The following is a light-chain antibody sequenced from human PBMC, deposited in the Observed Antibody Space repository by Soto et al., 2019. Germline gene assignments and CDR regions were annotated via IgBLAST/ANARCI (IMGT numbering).Light chain of an antibody. CDR2: EVS. J-gene: IGLJ3*02. V-gene: IGLV2-14*01. Sequence: QSALTQPASVSGSPGESITISCVGGSSDIGSYTFVSWYQQHPGKVPKVLIYEVSDRPSGISDRFSGSKSGNRASLTISDLRPEDEADYYCTSFSSDATLVFGGGTKLTVL. CDR3: TSFSSDATLV. CDR1: SSDIGSYTF.